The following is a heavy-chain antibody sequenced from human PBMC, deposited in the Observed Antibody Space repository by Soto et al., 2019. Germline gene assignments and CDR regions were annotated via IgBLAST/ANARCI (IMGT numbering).Heavy chain of an antibody. CDR1: GGSISSYY. Sequence: QVQLQESGPGLLKPSETLSLTRNVSGGSISSYYWSWIRQPPGKGLEWIGYIYYSGSTNYNPSLKSRVTISVDTSKNQFSLKLSSVTAADTAVYYCARGGPRRDGYNADYWGQGTLVTVSS. CDR3: ARGGPRRDGYNADY. V-gene: IGHV4-59*01. CDR2: IYYSGST. D-gene: IGHD5-12*01. J-gene: IGHJ4*02.